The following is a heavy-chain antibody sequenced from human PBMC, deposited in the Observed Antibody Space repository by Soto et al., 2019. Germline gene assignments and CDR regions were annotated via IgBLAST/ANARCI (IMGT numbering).Heavy chain of an antibody. D-gene: IGHD5-18*01. CDR3: ARTFNGYPDY. Sequence: SGPTLVNPTQTLTLTCTFSGFSLTTGGMCVSWVRQPPGKALEWLALVDWDDDKYYSTSLRTRLTISKDTSKNQVVLTMTNMDPVDTATYYCARTFNGYPDYWGQGTLVTVSS. CDR1: GFSLTTGGMC. J-gene: IGHJ4*02. CDR2: VDWDDDK. V-gene: IGHV2-70*20.